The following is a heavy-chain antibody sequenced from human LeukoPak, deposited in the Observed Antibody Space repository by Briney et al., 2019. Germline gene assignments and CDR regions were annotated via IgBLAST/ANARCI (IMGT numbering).Heavy chain of an antibody. Sequence: GGSLRLSCAASGVTASSNYMSWVRQAPGKGQEWVSVIYSDDRTYYADSVKCRFTISRHTSKKTLYLQMNSLRAEDTAVYYCAREVMAKRRAFDIWSQGTVVTVSS. CDR3: AREVMAKRRAFDI. J-gene: IGHJ3*02. CDR2: IYSDDRT. D-gene: IGHD2-8*01. V-gene: IGHV3-53*04. CDR1: GVTASSNY.